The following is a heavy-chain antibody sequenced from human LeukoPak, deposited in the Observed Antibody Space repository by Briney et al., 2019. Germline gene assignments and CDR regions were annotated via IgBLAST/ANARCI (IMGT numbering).Heavy chain of an antibody. CDR3: ARDSDIVVVVAASWFDP. CDR1: GYTFTGYY. V-gene: IGHV1-2*02. CDR2: INPNSGGT. D-gene: IGHD2-15*01. Sequence: GASVKVSCKASGYTFTGYYMHWVRQAPGQGLEWMGWINPNSGGTNYAQKFQGRVTMTRDTSISTAYMELSRLRSDDTAVYYCARDSDIVVVVAASWFDPWGQGTLVTVSS. J-gene: IGHJ5*02.